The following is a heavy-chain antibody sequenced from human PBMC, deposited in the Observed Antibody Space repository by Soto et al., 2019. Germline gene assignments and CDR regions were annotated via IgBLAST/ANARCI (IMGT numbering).Heavy chain of an antibody. J-gene: IGHJ3*02. CDR3: ARGRDGYNRIDAFDI. Sequence: EVQLVESGGGLIQPGGSLRLSCAASGFTVSSDYMSWVRQAPGKGLEWVSVIYSGGSTYYADSVKGRFTISRDNSKNTVYLQMNSRRAEDTAVYYCARGRDGYNRIDAFDIWGQGTMVTVSS. D-gene: IGHD1-1*01. V-gene: IGHV3-53*01. CDR1: GFTVSSDY. CDR2: IYSGGST.